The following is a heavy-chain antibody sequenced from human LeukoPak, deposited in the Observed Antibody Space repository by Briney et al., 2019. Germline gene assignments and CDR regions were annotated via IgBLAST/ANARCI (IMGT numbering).Heavy chain of an antibody. CDR3: ARVRLGYCSSTSCPELSYYFDY. CDR1: GYTFTSYG. J-gene: IGHJ4*02. Sequence: GASVKLSCKASGYTFTSYGISWVRQAPGQGLEWMGWISAYDSNTNYADKLQGRVTMTTDTSTSTAYMELRSLRSDDTAVYYCARVRLGYCSSTSCPELSYYFDYWGQGTLVTVSS. D-gene: IGHD2-2*01. V-gene: IGHV1-18*01. CDR2: ISAYDSNT.